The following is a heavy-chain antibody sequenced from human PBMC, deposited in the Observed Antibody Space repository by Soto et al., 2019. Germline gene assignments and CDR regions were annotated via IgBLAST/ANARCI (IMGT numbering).Heavy chain of an antibody. CDR3: AKAVTTEIYYYYGMDV. CDR1: GFTFSDYY. V-gene: IGHV3-11*04. D-gene: IGHD4-17*01. J-gene: IGHJ6*02. CDR2: ISSSGSTI. Sequence: QVQLVESGGGLVKPGGSLRLSCAASGFTFSDYYMSWIRQAPGKGLEWVSYISSSGSTIYYADSVKGRFTISRDNSKNTLYLQMNSLRAEDTAVYYCAKAVTTEIYYYYGMDVWGQGTTVTVSS.